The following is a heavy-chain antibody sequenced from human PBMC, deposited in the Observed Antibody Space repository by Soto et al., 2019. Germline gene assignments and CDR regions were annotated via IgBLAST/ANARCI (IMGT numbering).Heavy chain of an antibody. V-gene: IGHV1-69*01. CDR2: IIPIVGTA. CDR1: GGTFSSYA. Sequence: QVQLVQSGAEVKKPGSSVKVSCKASGGTFSSYAISWVRQAPGQGLAWMGGIIPIVGTANYAQKFQGRGTITADESTRTAYMELSSLRSEDTAVYYCAGAGRPSVCSGGSCYSVLRNYCMDVCGKGTKVTVSS. D-gene: IGHD2-15*01. J-gene: IGHJ6*04. CDR3: AGAGRPSVCSGGSCYSVLRNYCMDV.